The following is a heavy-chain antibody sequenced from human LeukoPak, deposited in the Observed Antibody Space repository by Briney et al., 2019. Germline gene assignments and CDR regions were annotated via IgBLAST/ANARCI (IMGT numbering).Heavy chain of an antibody. CDR2: IKQDGSEK. J-gene: IGHJ4*02. CDR3: AKDSTALYTYSWVDY. D-gene: IGHD5-18*01. CDR1: GFTFSSYW. V-gene: IGHV3-7*03. Sequence: PGGSLRLSCAASGFTFSSYWMSWVRQAPGKGLEWVANIKQDGSEKYYVDSVKGRFTISRDNAKNSLYLQMNSLRAEDTALYYCAKDSTALYTYSWVDYWGQGTLVTVSS.